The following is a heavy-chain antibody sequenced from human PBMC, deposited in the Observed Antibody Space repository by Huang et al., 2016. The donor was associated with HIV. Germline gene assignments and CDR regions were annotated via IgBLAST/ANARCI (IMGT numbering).Heavy chain of an antibody. Sequence: EVQLVQSGAEVKKPGESLKISCTGSGYMFTKYWIGWVRQMPGKGLEWMGTTYPGDSDTRYSPSFQGQVTSSADKSITTAYLQWSSLKASDTAIYYCARHDGARPGWVDNWGQGTLVTVSS. J-gene: IGHJ5*02. CDR3: ARHDGARPGWVDN. CDR2: TYPGDSDT. V-gene: IGHV5-51*01. D-gene: IGHD4-17*01. CDR1: GYMFTKYW.